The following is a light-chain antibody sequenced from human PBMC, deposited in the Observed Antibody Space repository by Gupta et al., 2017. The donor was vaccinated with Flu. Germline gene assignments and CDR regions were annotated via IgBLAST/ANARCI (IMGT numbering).Light chain of an antibody. J-gene: IGKJ5*01. V-gene: IGKV3-11*01. CDR3: QGHTDWPSIA. CDR2: DAS. Sequence: VLTQSPTTLSASPGDRVTLFRRASQSVSSHLAWYQQKGGQAPRLLIYDASNRATGIPGRFSGGGNGTDFNLTISNREPDDFALYYCQGHTDWPSIAFGQGTRLEIE. CDR1: QSVSSH.